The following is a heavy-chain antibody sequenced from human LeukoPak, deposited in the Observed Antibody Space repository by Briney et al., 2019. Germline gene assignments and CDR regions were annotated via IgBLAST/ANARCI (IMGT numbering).Heavy chain of an antibody. CDR2: IYSGGST. V-gene: IGHV3-66*01. J-gene: IGHJ4*02. D-gene: IGHD6-6*01. CDR1: GFTVSSNY. Sequence: GGSLRLSCAASGFTVSSNYMSWVRQAPGKGLEWVSVIYSGGSTYYADSVKGRFTISRDNSKNTLYLQMNSLRAEDTAVYYCAREYSSSSALDYWGQGTLVTVSS. CDR3: AREYSSSSALDY.